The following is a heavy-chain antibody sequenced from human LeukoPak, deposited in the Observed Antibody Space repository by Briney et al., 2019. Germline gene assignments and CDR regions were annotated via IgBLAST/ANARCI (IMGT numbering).Heavy chain of an antibody. Sequence: SETLSLTCTVSGGSISSYYWSWIRQPPGKGLEWIGSIYYSGSTYYNPSLKSRVTISVDTSKNQFSLKLSSVTAADTAVYYCASLSSSWYVAGDYWGQGTLVTVSS. J-gene: IGHJ4*02. CDR1: GGSISSYY. CDR3: ASLSSSWYVAGDY. D-gene: IGHD6-13*01. V-gene: IGHV4-39*01. CDR2: IYYSGST.